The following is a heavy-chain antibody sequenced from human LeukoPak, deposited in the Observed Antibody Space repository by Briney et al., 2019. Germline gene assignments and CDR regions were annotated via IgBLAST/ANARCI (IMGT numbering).Heavy chain of an antibody. D-gene: IGHD3-22*01. Sequence: ASVKVSCKASGYTFTGYYMHWVRQAPGQGLEWMGRINPNSGGTNYAQKFQGRVTMTRDTSISTAYMELSRLRSDDTAGYYCARGEGVWYYYDSSGYSVDYWGQGTLVTVSS. CDR2: INPNSGGT. V-gene: IGHV1-2*06. CDR1: GYTFTGYY. J-gene: IGHJ4*02. CDR3: ARGEGVWYYYDSSGYSVDY.